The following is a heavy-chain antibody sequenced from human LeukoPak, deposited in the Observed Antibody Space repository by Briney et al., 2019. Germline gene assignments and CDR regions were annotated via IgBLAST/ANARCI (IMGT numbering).Heavy chain of an antibody. CDR3: AREGSSIVVVPAAIWRGWFDP. V-gene: IGHV4-59*01. CDR1: GGSISSYY. Sequence: PSETLSLTCTVSGGSISSYYWSWNRQPPGKGLEWIGYIYYSGSTNYNPSLKSRVTISVDTSKNQFSLKLSSVTAADTAVYYCAREGSSIVVVPAAIWRGWFDPWGQGTLVTVSS. CDR2: IYYSGST. J-gene: IGHJ5*02. D-gene: IGHD2-2*02.